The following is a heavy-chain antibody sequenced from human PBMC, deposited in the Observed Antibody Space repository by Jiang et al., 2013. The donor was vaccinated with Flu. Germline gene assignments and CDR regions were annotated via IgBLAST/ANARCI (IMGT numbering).Heavy chain of an antibody. CDR3: ARIHSSSFNWFDP. CDR2: IYPGDSDT. V-gene: IGHV5-51*01. Sequence: IGWVRQMPGKGLEWMGIIYPGDSDTRYSPSFQGQVTISADKSISTAYPQWSSLKASDSAIFYCARIHSSSFNWFDPWGQGTLVTVSS. J-gene: IGHJ5*02. D-gene: IGHD3-22*01.